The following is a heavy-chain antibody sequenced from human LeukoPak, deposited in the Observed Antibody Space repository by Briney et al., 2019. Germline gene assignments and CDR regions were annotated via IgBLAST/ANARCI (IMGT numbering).Heavy chain of an antibody. CDR3: ARHDGSGYPIDY. Sequence: SETLSLTCAVYGGSFSGYYWSWIRQPPGKGLEWIGEINHSGSTNYNPSLKSRVTISVDTSKNQFSLKLSSVTAADTAVYYCARHDGSGYPIDYWGQGTLVTVSS. J-gene: IGHJ4*02. CDR2: INHSGST. CDR1: GGSFSGYY. V-gene: IGHV4-34*01. D-gene: IGHD3-22*01.